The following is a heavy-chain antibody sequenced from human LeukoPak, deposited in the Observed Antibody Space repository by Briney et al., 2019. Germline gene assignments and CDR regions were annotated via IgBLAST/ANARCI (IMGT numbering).Heavy chain of an antibody. Sequence: PSETLSLTCAVYGGSFSGYYWSWIRQPPGKGLEWIGEINHSGSTNYNPSLKSRVTISVGTSKNQFSLKLSSVTAADTAVYYCARYCTSTSCYLPYYYGMDVWGQGTTVTVSS. CDR2: INHSGST. CDR3: ARYCTSTSCYLPYYYGMDV. CDR1: GGSFSGYY. V-gene: IGHV4-34*01. J-gene: IGHJ6*02. D-gene: IGHD2-2*01.